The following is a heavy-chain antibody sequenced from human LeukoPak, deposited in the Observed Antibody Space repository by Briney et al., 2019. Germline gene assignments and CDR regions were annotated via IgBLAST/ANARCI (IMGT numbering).Heavy chain of an antibody. Sequence: SETLSLTCTVSGYSISSGYYWGWIRQPPGKGLEWIGSIYHSGSTYYNPSLKSRVTISVDTSKNQFSLKLSSVTAADTAVYYCARVPDTMIVVVTPLGTRDYWGQGTLVTVSS. D-gene: IGHD3-22*01. CDR1: GYSISSGYY. CDR3: ARVPDTMIVVVTPLGTRDY. V-gene: IGHV4-38-2*02. CDR2: IYHSGST. J-gene: IGHJ4*02.